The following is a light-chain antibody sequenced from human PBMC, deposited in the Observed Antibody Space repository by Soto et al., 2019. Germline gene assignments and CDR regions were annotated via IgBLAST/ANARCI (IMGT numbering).Light chain of an antibody. V-gene: IGLV2-8*01. CDR1: SSDVGGFNY. J-gene: IGLJ7*01. Sequence: QSALTQPPSASGTPGQSVTISCTGTSSDVGGFNYVSWYQQHPGKAPKLIIYEVRKWPSGVPSRFSGSKSGNTASLTVSGLQAEDEADYYCSSLSVNSKVLFGEGTLLTVL. CDR2: EVR. CDR3: SSLSVNSKVL.